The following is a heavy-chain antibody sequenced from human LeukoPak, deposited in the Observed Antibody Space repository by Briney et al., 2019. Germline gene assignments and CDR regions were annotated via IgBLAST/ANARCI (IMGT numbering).Heavy chain of an antibody. CDR1: GYTCTSYY. CDR3: GRSYGYGYDY. D-gene: IGHD5-18*01. Sequence: ASVKVSCRASGYTCTSYYMHWVRQAPGQGLEWMGIINPSGGSTSYAQKFQGRVTMTRDMSASTVYMELSSLRSEDTAAYYCGRSYGYGYDYWGQGTLVTVFS. J-gene: IGHJ4*02. CDR2: INPSGGST. V-gene: IGHV1-46*01.